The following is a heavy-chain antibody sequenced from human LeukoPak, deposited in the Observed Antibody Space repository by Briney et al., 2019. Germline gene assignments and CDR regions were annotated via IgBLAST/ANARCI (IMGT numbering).Heavy chain of an antibody. J-gene: IGHJ4*02. CDR2: ISAYNGNT. CDR1: GYTFTSYG. CDR3: ARTAYRYQLLYSY. V-gene: IGHV1-18*01. D-gene: IGHD2-2*02. Sequence: GASVKVSCKASGYTFTSYGISWVRQAPGQGLEWMGWISAYNGNTNYAQKFQGRVTITRNTSISTAYMELSSLRSEDTAVYYCARTAYRYQLLYSYWGQGTLVTVSS.